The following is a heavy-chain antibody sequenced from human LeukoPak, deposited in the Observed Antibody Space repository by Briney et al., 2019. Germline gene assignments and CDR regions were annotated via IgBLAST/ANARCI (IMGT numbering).Heavy chain of an antibody. Sequence: PGRSLRLSCAASGFTFSSYAMHWVRQAPDKGLEWVAVISYDGSNKYYADSVKGRFTISRDNSKNTLYLQMNSLRAEDTAVYYCARLGSDYGGLNYFDYWGQGTLVTVSS. CDR1: GFTFSSYA. J-gene: IGHJ4*02. CDR3: ARLGSDYGGLNYFDY. CDR2: ISYDGSNK. V-gene: IGHV3-30-3*01. D-gene: IGHD4-23*01.